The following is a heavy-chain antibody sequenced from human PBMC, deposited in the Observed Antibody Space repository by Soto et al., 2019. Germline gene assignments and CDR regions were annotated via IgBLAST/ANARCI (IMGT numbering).Heavy chain of an antibody. CDR1: GGSISSGGYY. V-gene: IGHV4-31*03. CDR3: ARGYSSWIVVVPAAIYFDY. CDR2: IYYSGST. J-gene: IGHJ4*02. D-gene: IGHD2-2*01. Sequence: SETLSLTCTVSGGSISSGGYYWSWIRQHPGKGLEWIGYIYYSGSTYYNPSLKSRVTISVDTSKNQFSLKLSSVTAADTAVYYCARGYSSWIVVVPAAIYFDYWGQGTLVTVSS.